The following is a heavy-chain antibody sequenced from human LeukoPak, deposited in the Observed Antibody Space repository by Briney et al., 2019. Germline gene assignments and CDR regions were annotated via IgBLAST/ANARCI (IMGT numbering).Heavy chain of an antibody. CDR3: AHGSMYQVGY. V-gene: IGHV3-53*01. CDR2: IYSDNT. D-gene: IGHD2-2*01. Sequence: PGGSLRLSCTVSGPTVSSNSMSWVRQAPGKGLEWVSFIYSDNTHYSYSVKGRFTISIDNSKNTLYLQMNSLRAEDTAVYYCAHGSMYQVGYWGEGTVVTVSS. J-gene: IGHJ4*02. CDR1: GPTVSSNS.